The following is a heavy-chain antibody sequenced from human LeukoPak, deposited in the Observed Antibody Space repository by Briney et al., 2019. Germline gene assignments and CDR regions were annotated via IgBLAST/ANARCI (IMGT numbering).Heavy chain of an antibody. Sequence: PSQTLSLTCTVSGGSISSGGYYWSWIRQHPGKGLVWIGYIYYSGSTYYNPSLKSRVTISVDTSKNQFSLKLSSVTAADTAVYYCAVSRSHNVLLWFGESTQFDYWGQGTLVTVSS. D-gene: IGHD3-10*01. CDR1: GGSISSGGYY. V-gene: IGHV4-31*03. J-gene: IGHJ4*02. CDR3: AVSRSHNVLLWFGESTQFDY. CDR2: IYYSGST.